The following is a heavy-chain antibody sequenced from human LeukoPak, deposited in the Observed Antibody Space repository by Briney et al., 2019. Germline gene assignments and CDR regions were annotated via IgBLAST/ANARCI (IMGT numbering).Heavy chain of an antibody. J-gene: IGHJ3*02. Sequence: GGSMTLSCAASGFTFGGYVMHWVRQIQGKGLQWFALISGDGSRPHYAESVKGRFTISRDNSKNSLYLQMNSLTTEDTALYFCAKEMYNFALDMWGQGTMVTVSS. D-gene: IGHD1-14*01. CDR2: ISGDGSRP. CDR3: AKEMYNFALDM. CDR1: GFTFGGYV. V-gene: IGHV3-43*02.